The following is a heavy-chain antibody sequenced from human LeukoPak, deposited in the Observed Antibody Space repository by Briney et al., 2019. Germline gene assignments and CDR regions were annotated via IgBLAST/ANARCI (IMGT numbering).Heavy chain of an antibody. CDR1: GGSFSNNF. D-gene: IGHD3-16*01. V-gene: IGHV4-34*01. CDR2: ISHSGST. CDR3: ASGMITFGGVIGYYFDY. J-gene: IGHJ4*02. Sequence: SETLSLTCAVYGGSFSNNFWNWIRQTPGKGLEWIGEISHSGSTNYNPSLKSRVTISVDTSKNQFSLKLSSVTAADTAVYYCASGMITFGGVIGYYFDYWGQGTLVTVSS.